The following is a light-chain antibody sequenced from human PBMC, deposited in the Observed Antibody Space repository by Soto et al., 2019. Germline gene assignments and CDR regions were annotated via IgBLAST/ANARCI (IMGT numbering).Light chain of an antibody. Sequence: EIVMTQSPATLSVSPGERATLSCRASQSVSSNFAWYQQKPGQAPRLLIYGASTRATGIPARFSGSGSGTEFTLTISSLQSEDFEVYYCQQYNNWPRTFGQGTKVEIK. V-gene: IGKV3-15*01. CDR2: GAS. J-gene: IGKJ1*01. CDR1: QSVSSN. CDR3: QQYNNWPRT.